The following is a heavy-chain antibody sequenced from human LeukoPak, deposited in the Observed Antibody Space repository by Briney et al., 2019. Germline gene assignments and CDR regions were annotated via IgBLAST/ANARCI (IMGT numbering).Heavy chain of an antibody. CDR3: ARHGMGDYVWGSYRYPYYGMDV. Sequence: KTSETLSLTCTVSGGSISSSSYYWSWIRQPPGKGLEWIGYIYYSGSTNYNPSPKSRVTISVDTSKNQFSLKLSSVTATDTAVYYWARHGMGDYVWGSYRYPYYGMDVWGQGTTVTVSS. J-gene: IGHJ6*02. V-gene: IGHV4-61*05. D-gene: IGHD3-16*02. CDR1: GGSISSSSYY. CDR2: IYYSGST.